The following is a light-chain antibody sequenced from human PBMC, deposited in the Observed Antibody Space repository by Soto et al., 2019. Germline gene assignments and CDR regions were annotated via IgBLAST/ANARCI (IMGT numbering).Light chain of an antibody. J-gene: IGLJ3*02. V-gene: IGLV1-40*01. CDR2: GIS. CDR1: TSNIGAHYG. CDR3: QSYDSSLISSV. Sequence: QSVLTQPPSVSGAPGQRVTISCTGSTSNIGAHYGVHWYQQLPGTAPKLLIYGISNRPSGVPDRFSASKSGTSASLAVSGLQAEDEGDYYCQSYDSSLISSVFGGGTKVTVL.